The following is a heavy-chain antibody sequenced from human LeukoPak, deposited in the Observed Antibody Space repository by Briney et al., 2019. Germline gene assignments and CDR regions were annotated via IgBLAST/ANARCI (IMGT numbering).Heavy chain of an antibody. J-gene: IGHJ5*02. V-gene: IGHV4-39*01. CDR3: ARLVVGWFDP. D-gene: IGHD2-15*01. Sequence: RSSETLSLTCTVSGGSISSSSYCWGWIRQPPGKGLEWIGSIYYSGSTYYNPSLKSRVTISVDTSKNQFSLKLSSVTAADTAVYYCARLVVGWFDPWGQGTLVTVSS. CDR2: IYYSGST. CDR1: GGSISSSSYC.